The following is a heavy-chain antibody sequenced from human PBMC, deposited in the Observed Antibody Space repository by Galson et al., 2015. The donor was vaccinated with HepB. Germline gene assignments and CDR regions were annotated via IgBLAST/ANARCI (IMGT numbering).Heavy chain of an antibody. D-gene: IGHD5-12*01. V-gene: IGHV1-46*03. CDR3: VRDYSGEWTLDY. CDR1: GYTFTSDH. CDR2: MNPGGGST. J-gene: IGHJ4*02. Sequence: SVKVSCKASGYTFTSDHMNWVRQAPGQVFEWMGIMNPGGGSTRYAQKFQGRITMTRDTSTSTDYMELSGLTSEDTAVYYCVRDYSGEWTLDYWGQGSLVSVSS.